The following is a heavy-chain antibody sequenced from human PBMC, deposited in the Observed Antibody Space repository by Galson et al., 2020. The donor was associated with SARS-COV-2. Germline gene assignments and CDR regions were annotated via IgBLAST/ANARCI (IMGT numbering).Heavy chain of an antibody. V-gene: IGHV1-18*01. CDR2: ISDYNGNT. Sequence: ASVKVSCKASGYTFISYGISWVRQAPGQGLEWMGLISDYNGNTNYAQRLQGRVTMTTDTSTRTAYMELRSLRSDDTAVYYCARAWDSSTWKTYFDYWGQGTRVTVSS. CDR3: ARAWDSSTWKTYFDY. D-gene: IGHD6-13*01. CDR1: GYTFISYG. J-gene: IGHJ4*02.